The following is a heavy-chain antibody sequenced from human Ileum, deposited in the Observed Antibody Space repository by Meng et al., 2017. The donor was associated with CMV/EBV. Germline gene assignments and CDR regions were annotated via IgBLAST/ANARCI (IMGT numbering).Heavy chain of an antibody. CDR1: GYPFTNYD. CDR3: ARERKSSNSFDI. CDR2: VNPNSGKT. Sequence: ASVKVSCKASGYPFTNYDIYWVRQATGQGPEWMGWVNPNSGKTGYAQKFQGRLIMSRNSSIDTAYMELSSLRSDDTAVYYCARERKSSNSFDIWGQGTMVTVSS. J-gene: IGHJ3*02. D-gene: IGHD6-6*01. V-gene: IGHV1-8*01.